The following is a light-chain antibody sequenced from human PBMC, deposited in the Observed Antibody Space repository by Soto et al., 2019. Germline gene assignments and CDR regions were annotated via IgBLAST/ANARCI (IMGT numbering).Light chain of an antibody. CDR3: LQDSNSPSRGFS. V-gene: IGKV3-20*01. Sequence: EIVLTQSPGTLSLSPGERASLSCRASQTVISTYLAWYQHKPGQAPRLLIYGASNRATGIPDRFSGSGSGTDFTLNISSLEPEDFAVYYCLQDSNSPSRGFSFGPGTKVDL. CDR2: GAS. J-gene: IGKJ3*01. CDR1: QTVISTY.